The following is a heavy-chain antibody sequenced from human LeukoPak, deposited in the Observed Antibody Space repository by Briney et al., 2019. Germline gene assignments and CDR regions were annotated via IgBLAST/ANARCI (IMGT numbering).Heavy chain of an antibody. J-gene: IGHJ4*02. V-gene: IGHV1-46*01. D-gene: IGHD6-6*01. CDR3: SRGYRSSYRIDY. CDR2: INPSCGTT. CDR1: GYTFTNYY. Sequence: ASVKVSCKASGYTFTNYYMHWVRQAPGQGLEWMGIINPSCGTTSNAQRFPGRVTMTRDMSTSTVYMELSSLRSEDTAVYYCSRGYRSSYRIDYWGQGTLVTVSS.